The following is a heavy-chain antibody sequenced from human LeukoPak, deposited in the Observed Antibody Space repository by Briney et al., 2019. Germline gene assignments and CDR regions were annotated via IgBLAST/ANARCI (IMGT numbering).Heavy chain of an antibody. CDR2: INWDGSRI. J-gene: IGHJ3*02. CDR1: GFTFDDHA. D-gene: IGHD3-22*01. CDR3: ARASYYYDTSGLGALDI. Sequence: GRSLRLSCAASGFTFDDHAMYWVLQAPGKGLEWVSGINWDGSRIGYADAVKGRFTISRDSAKKSLYLQMNSLRTEDTALYYCARASYYYDTSGLGALDIWGQGTLVTVSS. V-gene: IGHV3-9*01.